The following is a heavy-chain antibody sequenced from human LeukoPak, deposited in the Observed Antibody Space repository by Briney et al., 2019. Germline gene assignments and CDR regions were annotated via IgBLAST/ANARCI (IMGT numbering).Heavy chain of an antibody. Sequence: SETLSLTCSVSGRSMNSYYWSWIRQSPGKGLEWIGYIYFIGSYNYNPSLKSQVTLPVDTSKNQFSLKLTSVSAATTAGYFFARFIGNCSRVSCYPSNSWFDPWGQGSVVTVSS. CDR3: ARFIGNCSRVSCYPSNSWFDP. D-gene: IGHD2-2*01. J-gene: IGHJ5*02. V-gene: IGHV4-59*08. CDR2: IYFIGSY. CDR1: GRSMNSYY.